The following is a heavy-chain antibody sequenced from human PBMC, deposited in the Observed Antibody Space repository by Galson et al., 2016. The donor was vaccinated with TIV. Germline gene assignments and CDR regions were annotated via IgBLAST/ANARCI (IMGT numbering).Heavy chain of an antibody. CDR2: VSYDGGNE. CDR3: AKDKKYCTVNSCYTSYHYYYYGIDV. D-gene: IGHD2-2*02. V-gene: IGHV3-30*18. J-gene: IGHJ6*02. CDR1: GFTFSSYG. Sequence: LRLSCAASGFTFSSYGMHWVRQAPGKGLEWVAVVSYDGGNEYYADSVKGRFTISRDNSKNTLYLQINSLRAVDTAVYYCAKDKKYCTVNSCYTSYHYYYYGIDVWGQGTTVTVSS.